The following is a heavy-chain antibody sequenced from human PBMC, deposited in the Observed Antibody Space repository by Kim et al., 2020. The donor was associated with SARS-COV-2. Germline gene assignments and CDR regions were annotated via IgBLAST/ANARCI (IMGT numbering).Heavy chain of an antibody. V-gene: IGHV1-46*01. CDR3: ARVLTGYYNYGMDV. J-gene: IGHJ6*02. Sequence: APKFQDRDTMTREQSTSTVYMELSSLRSEDTAVYYCARVLTGYYNYGMDVWGQGTTVTVSS. D-gene: IGHD3-9*01.